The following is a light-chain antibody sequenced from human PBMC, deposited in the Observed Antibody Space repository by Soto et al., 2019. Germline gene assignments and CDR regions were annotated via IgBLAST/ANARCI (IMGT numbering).Light chain of an antibody. CDR2: KVS. V-gene: IGKV2-30*01. CDR3: MQGTYVPHT. CDR1: QSLADSDGNTY. J-gene: IGKJ2*01. Sequence: DVVMTQSPLSLPVTLGQPASISCRSSQSLADSDGNTYLSWFQQRLGQSPRRLVYKVSNRDFGVPGRFSARGSGSDFTLRISRVEAEDVGIYYCMQGTYVPHTFGRGTKLEIK.